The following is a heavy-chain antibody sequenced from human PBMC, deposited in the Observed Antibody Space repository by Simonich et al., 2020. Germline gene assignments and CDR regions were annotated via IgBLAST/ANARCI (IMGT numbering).Heavy chain of an antibody. CDR2: INHSGNT. J-gene: IGHJ3*02. CDR1: GGSFSGYY. CDR3: ARGKGWKNAFDI. V-gene: IGHV4-34*01. D-gene: IGHD1-1*01. Sequence: QVQLQQWGAGLLKPSETLSLTCAVYGGSFSGYYWSWIRQPPGKGLEWIGKINHSGNTNYNPSLKSRVTISVDTSKNQFSLKLSSVTAADTAVYYCARGKGWKNAFDIWGQGTMVTVSS.